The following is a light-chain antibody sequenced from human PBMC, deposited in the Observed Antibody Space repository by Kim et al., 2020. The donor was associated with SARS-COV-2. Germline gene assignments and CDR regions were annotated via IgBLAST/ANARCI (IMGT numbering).Light chain of an antibody. V-gene: IGKV3-20*01. CDR1: QTVTSNF. Sequence: SPGERATLSCRASQTVTSNFVAWYQQKPGQAPRLLIYGASYRATGIPDRFSGSGSATDFTLTITRLEPDDFALYYCQQYSSSPLTFGGGTKVDIK. J-gene: IGKJ4*01. CDR3: QQYSSSPLT. CDR2: GAS.